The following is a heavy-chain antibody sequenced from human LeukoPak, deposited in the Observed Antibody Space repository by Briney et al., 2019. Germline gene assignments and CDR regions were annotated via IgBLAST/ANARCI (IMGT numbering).Heavy chain of an antibody. Sequence: ASVKVCCKASAYTFTDYYVHWVRQAPGQGLEWMGRINPSSGDTNYAQNFQGRVTMTRDTSISTAYMELSRLRSDDTAVYYCATTSGYFYYWGQGTLVTVSS. V-gene: IGHV1-2*06. CDR3: ATTSGYFYY. CDR1: AYTFTDYY. J-gene: IGHJ4*02. D-gene: IGHD1-26*01. CDR2: INPSSGDT.